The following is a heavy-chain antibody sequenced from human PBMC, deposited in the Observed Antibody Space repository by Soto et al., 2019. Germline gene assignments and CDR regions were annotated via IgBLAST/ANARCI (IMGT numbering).Heavy chain of an antibody. CDR2: ISGSGGST. J-gene: IGHJ4*02. CDR3: AVRYYYDSSGYYGY. D-gene: IGHD3-22*01. CDR1: GFTFSSYA. V-gene: IGHV3-23*01. Sequence: GGSLRLSCAASGFTFSSYAMSWVRQAPGKGLEWVSAISGSGGSTHFADSVKGRFTISRDNSKNTLYLQMNSLRAEDTAVYYCAVRYYYDSSGYYGYWGQGTLVTVSS.